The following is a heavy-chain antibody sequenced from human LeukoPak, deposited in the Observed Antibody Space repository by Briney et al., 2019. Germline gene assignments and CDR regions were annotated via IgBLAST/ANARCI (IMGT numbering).Heavy chain of an antibody. CDR3: ARDQYYYDSSGSYAFDI. CDR2: ISGGGGST. V-gene: IGHV3-23*01. J-gene: IGHJ3*02. Sequence: GGSLRLSCAASGFNFGSYAMSWVRQAPGKGLEWVSSISGGGGSTYYADSVKGRFTISRDNSKNTLYLQMNSLRAEDTAVYYCARDQYYYDSSGSYAFDIWGQGTMVTVSS. D-gene: IGHD3-22*01. CDR1: GFNFGSYA.